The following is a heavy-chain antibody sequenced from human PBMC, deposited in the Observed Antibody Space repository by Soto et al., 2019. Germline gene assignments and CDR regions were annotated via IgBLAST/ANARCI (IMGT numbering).Heavy chain of an antibody. D-gene: IGHD3-22*01. Sequence: SVKVSCKXSGGTFSSYAISWVRQAPGQGLEWMGGIIPIFGTANYAQKFQGRVTITADKSTSTAYMELSSLRSEDTAVYYCARIRYYYDSSGYPPLYYYYGMDVWGQGTTVTVSS. CDR1: GGTFSSYA. CDR3: ARIRYYYDSSGYPPLYYYYGMDV. J-gene: IGHJ6*02. V-gene: IGHV1-69*06. CDR2: IIPIFGTA.